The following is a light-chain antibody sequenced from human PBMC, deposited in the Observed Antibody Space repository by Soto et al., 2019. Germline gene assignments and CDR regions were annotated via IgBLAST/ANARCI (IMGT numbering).Light chain of an antibody. V-gene: IGKV1-5*01. Sequence: DIQMTQSPSTLSASVGDRVTITCRASQSISSRLAWYQQKPGKVPKLLIYDTSSLESGVPSRFSGSGSGTECTLTISSLQPDDFATYYCQQYNSYSRTFGQGTKVENK. CDR2: DTS. J-gene: IGKJ1*01. CDR1: QSISSR. CDR3: QQYNSYSRT.